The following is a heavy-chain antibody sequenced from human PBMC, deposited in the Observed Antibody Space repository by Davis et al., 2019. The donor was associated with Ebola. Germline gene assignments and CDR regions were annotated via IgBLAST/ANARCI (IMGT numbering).Heavy chain of an antibody. Sequence: GGSLRLPCAASGFTFSSYAMSWVRQAPGKGLEWVSAISGSGGSTYYADSVKGRFTISRDNSKNTLYLQMGSLRAEDMAVYYCARYDLTGTTVDYWGQGTLVTVSS. V-gene: IGHV3-23*01. CDR2: ISGSGGST. CDR1: GFTFSSYA. CDR3: ARYDLTGTTVDY. J-gene: IGHJ4*02. D-gene: IGHD1-7*01.